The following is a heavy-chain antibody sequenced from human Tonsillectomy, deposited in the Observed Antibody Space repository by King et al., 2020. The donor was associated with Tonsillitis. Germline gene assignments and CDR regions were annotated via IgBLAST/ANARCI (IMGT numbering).Heavy chain of an antibody. CDR3: ARAGDTVMVLTAQFDY. J-gene: IGHJ4*02. CDR2: ISASGDNT. CDR1: GFTFRNYA. V-gene: IGHV3-23*04. Sequence: VQLVESGGGLVQPGGSLRLSCAASGFTFRNYAMNWVRQAPGKGLEWVSSISASGDNTHYADSVRGRFIISRDNSNNALFLQMNSLRGEDTAVYYCARAGDTVMVLTAQFDYWGQGSLVTVSS. D-gene: IGHD5-18*01.